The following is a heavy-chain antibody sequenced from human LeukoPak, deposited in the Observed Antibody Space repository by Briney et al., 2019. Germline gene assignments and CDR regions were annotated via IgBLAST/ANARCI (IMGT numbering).Heavy chain of an antibody. CDR3: ARSRCSGGSCYGLDY. Sequence: TGGSLRLSCAASGFTFDDYAMHWVRQAPGKGLEWVSGISWNSGSIGYADSVKGRFTISRDNAKNSLYLQMNSLRAEDMAVYYCARSRCSGGSCYGLDYWGLGTLVTVSS. CDR2: ISWNSGSI. CDR1: GFTFDDYA. V-gene: IGHV3-9*03. J-gene: IGHJ4*02. D-gene: IGHD2-15*01.